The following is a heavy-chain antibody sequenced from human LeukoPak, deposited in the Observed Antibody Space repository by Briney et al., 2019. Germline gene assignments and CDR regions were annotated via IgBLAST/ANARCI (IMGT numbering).Heavy chain of an antibody. J-gene: IGHJ4*02. CDR3: AVYYDSSGYYFGY. D-gene: IGHD3-22*01. CDR2: IYHSGST. CDR1: GGSISSSNW. Sequence: SETLSLTCAVSGGSISSSNWWSWVRQPPGKGLEWIGEIYHSGSTNYNPSLKSRVTISVDKSKNQFSLKLSSVTAADTAVYYCAVYYDSSGYYFGYWGQGTLVTVSS. V-gene: IGHV4-4*02.